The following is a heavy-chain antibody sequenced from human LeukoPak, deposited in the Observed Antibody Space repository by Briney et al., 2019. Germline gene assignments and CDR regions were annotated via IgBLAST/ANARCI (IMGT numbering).Heavy chain of an antibody. Sequence: SETLSLTCTVSGGSISGYYWSWIRQPPGKGLEWIGEINHSGSTNYNPSLKSRVTISVDTSKNQFSLKLSSVTAADTAVYYCARHFATEKLRFLEWSGFDYWGQGTLVTVSS. CDR3: ARHFATEKLRFLEWSGFDY. D-gene: IGHD3-3*01. CDR2: INHSGST. J-gene: IGHJ4*02. V-gene: IGHV4-34*01. CDR1: GGSISGYY.